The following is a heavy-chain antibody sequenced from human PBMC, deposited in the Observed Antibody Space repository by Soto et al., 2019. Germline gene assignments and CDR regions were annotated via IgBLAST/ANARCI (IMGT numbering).Heavy chain of an antibody. D-gene: IGHD6-13*01. CDR1: GFTFSNYA. CDR3: AQDQGSSWYEVDY. Sequence: EVQLLESGGGLVQPGGSLRLSCAASGFTFSNYAVTWVRQAPGKGLEWVSTISGSGGSTYYADSVKGRFTSSRDNSKTTLYLQRNSLRSEDTAVYYCAQDQGSSWYEVDYWGQGTLVTVSS. J-gene: IGHJ4*02. V-gene: IGHV3-23*01. CDR2: ISGSGGST.